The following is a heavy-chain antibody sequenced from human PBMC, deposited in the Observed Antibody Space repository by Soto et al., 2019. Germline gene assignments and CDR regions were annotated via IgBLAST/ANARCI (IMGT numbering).Heavy chain of an antibody. Sequence: LVSSGGGFVRPGESLRLSCGVSGFNFTSYGMNWVRQAPGKGLEWLSYISGLSATTHYADSVRGRFTVSRDNDMNLLGLHLDNVRDEDTAVYYCTRGGAGRPDYWGQGSLVVVS. V-gene: IGHV3-48*02. CDR3: TRGGAGRPDY. CDR2: ISGLSATT. CDR1: GFNFTSYG. J-gene: IGHJ4*02. D-gene: IGHD6-13*01.